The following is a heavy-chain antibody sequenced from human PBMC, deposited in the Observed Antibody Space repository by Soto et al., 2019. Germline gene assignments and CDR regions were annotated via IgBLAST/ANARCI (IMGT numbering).Heavy chain of an antibody. J-gene: IGHJ1*01. CDR1: GFTFSRYW. CDR3: ARLPNKSPQN. Sequence: EVQLVESGGGLVQPGGSLRLSCVASGFTFSRYWMHWVRQAPGKGLVWVSSISNDGSSTSYADPAKGRFTISRDNAKNTLYLQMNSLRAEDTAVYYCARLPNKSPQNWGQGTLVIVSP. V-gene: IGHV3-74*01. CDR2: ISNDGSST.